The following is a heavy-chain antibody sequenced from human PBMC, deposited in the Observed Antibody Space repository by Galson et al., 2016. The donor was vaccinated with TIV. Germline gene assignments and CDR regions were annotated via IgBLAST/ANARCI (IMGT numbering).Heavy chain of an antibody. D-gene: IGHD1-26*01. CDR1: GFTFSGYA. CDR2: VTGRSRST. J-gene: IGHJ3*02. V-gene: IGHV3-23*01. Sequence: SLRLSCAASGFTFSGYAMSWVRQAPGKGLEWVSVVTGRSRSTHYADSVRGRFTISRDNSRNTLSLQMNSLRAEDTARYYCARDRLWELLPPAAFDIWGQGTKVIVSS. CDR3: ARDRLWELLPPAAFDI.